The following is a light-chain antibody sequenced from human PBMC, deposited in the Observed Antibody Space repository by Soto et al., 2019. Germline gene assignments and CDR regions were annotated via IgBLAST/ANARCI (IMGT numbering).Light chain of an antibody. CDR2: VNSDGSH. Sequence: QPVLTQSPSASASLGASVKLTCTLSSGHSNYAIAWHQQQPEKGPRYLMKVNSDGSHCKGDGIPDRFSGSSSGAERYLTISSLQSEDEADYYCQTWGTGIQVFGGGTKLTVL. CDR3: QTWGTGIQV. V-gene: IGLV4-69*01. J-gene: IGLJ2*01. CDR1: SGHSNYA.